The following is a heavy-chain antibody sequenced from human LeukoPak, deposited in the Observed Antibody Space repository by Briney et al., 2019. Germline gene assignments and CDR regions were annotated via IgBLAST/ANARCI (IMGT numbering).Heavy chain of an antibody. D-gene: IGHD2-2*01. CDR3: ARDGTSTDDY. Sequence: ASAKVSCKTSGSTFSNSGINWVRQAPGHGLEWMGWISGNNDNPNYGQKFQGRFTVTTDSSTSTAYMELRNLRFDNTAVYYCARDGTSTDDYWGQGTLVTVSS. J-gene: IGHJ4*02. CDR2: ISGNNDNP. V-gene: IGHV1-18*01. CDR1: GSTFSNSG.